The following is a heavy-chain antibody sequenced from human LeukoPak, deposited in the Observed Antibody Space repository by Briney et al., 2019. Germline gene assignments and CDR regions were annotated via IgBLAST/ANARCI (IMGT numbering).Heavy chain of an antibody. D-gene: IGHD6-6*01. Sequence: ASVKVSCKASGYTFTGYYMHWVRQAPGQGREWMGWINPNSGGTNYAQKFQGRVTMTRNTSISTAYMELSRLRSDDTAVYYCAREPGSSSSGYWGQGTLVTVSS. V-gene: IGHV1-2*02. CDR2: INPNSGGT. CDR3: AREPGSSSSGY. J-gene: IGHJ4*02. CDR1: GYTFTGYY.